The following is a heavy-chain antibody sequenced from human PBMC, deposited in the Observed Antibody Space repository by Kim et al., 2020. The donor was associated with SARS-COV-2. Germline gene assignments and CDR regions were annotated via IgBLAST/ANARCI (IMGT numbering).Heavy chain of an antibody. CDR1: GYTFTSYG. D-gene: IGHD4-17*01. CDR3: ARGVPPYYGEYRLGWFDR. V-gene: IGHV1-18*01. CDR2: ISAYNGNT. J-gene: IGHJ5*02. Sequence: ASVKVSCKASGYTFTSYGISWVRQAPGQGLEWMGWISAYNGNTNYAQKLQGRVTMTTDTSTSTAYMELRSLRSDDTAVYYCARGVPPYYGEYRLGWFDRWGQGTLVTVSS.